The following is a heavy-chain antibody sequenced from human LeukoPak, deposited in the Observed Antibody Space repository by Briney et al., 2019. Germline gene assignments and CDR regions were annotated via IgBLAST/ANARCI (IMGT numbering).Heavy chain of an antibody. CDR2: IGPTGTDR. J-gene: IGHJ4*02. CDR3: ATETIGRHYDY. D-gene: IGHD1-14*01. V-gene: IGHV3-21*01. CDR1: GFTFSSCG. Sequence: GGSLRLSCAASGFTFSSCGFNWVRQAPGKGLEWVSSIGPTGTDRYYADSVRVRFTISRDNAKNSMYLRMDSLRDEDTAVYYCATETIGRHYDYWGQGTLLTVSS.